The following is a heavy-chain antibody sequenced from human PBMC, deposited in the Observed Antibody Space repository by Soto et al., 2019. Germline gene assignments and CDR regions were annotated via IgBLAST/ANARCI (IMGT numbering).Heavy chain of an antibody. D-gene: IGHD3-22*01. CDR1: GGTFSSYA. V-gene: IGHV1-69*13. J-gene: IGHJ4*02. Sequence: SVKVSCKASGGTFSSYAISWVRQAPGQGLEWMGGIIPIFGTANYAQKFQGRVTITADESTSTAYMELSSLRSEDTAVYYCARETYYYDSSGYHGSLSYFDYWGQGTLVTVSS. CDR3: ARETYYYDSSGYHGSLSYFDY. CDR2: IIPIFGTA.